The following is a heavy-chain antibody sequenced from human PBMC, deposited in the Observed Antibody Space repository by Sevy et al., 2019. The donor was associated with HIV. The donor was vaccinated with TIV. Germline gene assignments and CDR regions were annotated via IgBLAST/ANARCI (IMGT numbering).Heavy chain of an antibody. V-gene: IGHV3-15*01. Sequence: GGSLGLSCAASGFTLSHAWMSWVRQAPGKGLEWVGRIKSKPDGGTTDYAAPVKGRFTISRDDSKNTLFLQMNSLKTDDTAVYYCSTDPIIVLLVTDGMDVWGQGPTVTVSS. CDR1: GFTLSHAW. CDR2: IKSKPDGGTT. D-gene: IGHD2-8*02. J-gene: IGHJ6*02. CDR3: STDPIIVLLVTDGMDV.